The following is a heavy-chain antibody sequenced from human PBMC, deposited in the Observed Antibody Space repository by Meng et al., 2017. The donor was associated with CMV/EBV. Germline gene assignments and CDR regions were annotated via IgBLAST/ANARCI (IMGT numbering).Heavy chain of an antibody. Sequence: GESLKISCAASGFTFSSYWMHWVRQAPGKGLVWVSRINSDGSSTSYADSVKGRFTISRDNSKNTLYLQMNSLRAEDTAVYYYARDLGITIFGVVIDYYYYGMDVWGQGTTVTVSS. CDR2: INSDGSST. CDR3: ARDLGITIFGVVIDYYYYGMDV. D-gene: IGHD3-3*01. CDR1: GFTFSSYW. J-gene: IGHJ6*02. V-gene: IGHV3-74*01.